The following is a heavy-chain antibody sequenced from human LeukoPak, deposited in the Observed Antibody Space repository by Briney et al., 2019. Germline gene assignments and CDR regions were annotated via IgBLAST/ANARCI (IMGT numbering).Heavy chain of an antibody. CDR2: IYTSGST. D-gene: IGHD6-13*01. Sequence: PSETLSLTCTVSGGSISSYYWSWIRQPAGKGLEWIGRIYTSGSTNYNPSLKSRVTISVDTSKNQFSLKLSSVTAADTAVYYCARDSSSWFTSWGNWFDPWGQGTLVTVSS. V-gene: IGHV4-4*07. CDR1: GGSISSYY. CDR3: ARDSSSWFTSWGNWFDP. J-gene: IGHJ5*02.